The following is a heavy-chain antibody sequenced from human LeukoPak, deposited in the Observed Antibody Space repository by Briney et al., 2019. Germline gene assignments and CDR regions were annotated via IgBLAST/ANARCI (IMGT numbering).Heavy chain of an antibody. CDR2: IYNSGST. Sequence: SETLSLTCTVSGGSISSSSYYWNWIRQPAGKGLEWIGRIYNSGSTHYNPSLKSRVTISVDTSKNQFSLKLNSVTAADTAVYYCASLGQFDSWGQGTLVTVSS. CDR1: GGSISSSSYY. D-gene: IGHD7-27*01. J-gene: IGHJ4*02. CDR3: ASLGQFDS. V-gene: IGHV4-61*02.